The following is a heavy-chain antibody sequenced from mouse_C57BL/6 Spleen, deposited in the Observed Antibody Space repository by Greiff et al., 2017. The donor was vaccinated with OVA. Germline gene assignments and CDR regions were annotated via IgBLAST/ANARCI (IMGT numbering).Heavy chain of an antibody. Sequence: QVQLQQSGAELVRPGASVTLSCKASGYTFTDYEMHWVKQTPVHGLEWIGAIDPETGGTAYNQKFKGKAILTADKSSSTAYMELRSLTSEDSAVYYCTRDYYGSSYVKWYVDVWGTGTTVTVSS. CDR2: IDPETGGT. J-gene: IGHJ1*03. D-gene: IGHD1-1*01. CDR1: GYTFTDYE. V-gene: IGHV1-15*01. CDR3: TRDYYGSSYVKWYVDV.